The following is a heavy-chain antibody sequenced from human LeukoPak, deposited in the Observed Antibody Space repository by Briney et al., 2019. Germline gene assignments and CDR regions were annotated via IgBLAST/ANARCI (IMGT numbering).Heavy chain of an antibody. CDR2: INSDGGST. D-gene: IGHD6-13*01. J-gene: IGHJ4*02. Sequence: GGALRLSCAASGFTFSNYWMHWVRQDPLKGLVWVSRINSDGGSTGYADSVKGRFTISRDNSKNTLYLQMNSLRAEDTAVYYCARDRIAAAGIDYWGQGTLVTVSS. CDR1: GFTFSNYW. CDR3: ARDRIAAAGIDY. V-gene: IGHV3-74*01.